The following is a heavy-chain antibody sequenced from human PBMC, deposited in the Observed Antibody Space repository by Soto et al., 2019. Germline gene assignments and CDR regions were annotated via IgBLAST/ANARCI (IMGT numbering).Heavy chain of an antibody. J-gene: IGHJ4*02. Sequence: QVQLQESGPRLVKPSETLSLTCTVSGDSITNFYWSWIRQPPGKGLEWIGYIHHSGTTNYNPSLQSRLTMSVDTSKNAFSLRLSSVTAADTAVYFCAREKGTDGYDNSPGGMDYWGQGTLVTVSS. CDR1: GDSITNFY. CDR2: IHHSGTT. D-gene: IGHD2-21*02. V-gene: IGHV4-59*01. CDR3: AREKGTDGYDNSPGGMDY.